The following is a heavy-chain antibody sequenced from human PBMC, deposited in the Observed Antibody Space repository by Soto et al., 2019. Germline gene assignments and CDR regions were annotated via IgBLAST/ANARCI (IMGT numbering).Heavy chain of an antibody. D-gene: IGHD3-10*01. CDR1: GGSISSGGYY. Sequence: TSETLSLTCTVSGGSISSGGYYWSWIRQHPGKGLEWIGYIYYSGSTYYNPSLKSRVTISVDTSKNQFSLKLSSVTAADTAVYYCARESWFGELRPDYYYYGMDVWGQGTTVTVS. V-gene: IGHV4-31*03. CDR3: ARESWFGELRPDYYYYGMDV. CDR2: IYYSGST. J-gene: IGHJ6*02.